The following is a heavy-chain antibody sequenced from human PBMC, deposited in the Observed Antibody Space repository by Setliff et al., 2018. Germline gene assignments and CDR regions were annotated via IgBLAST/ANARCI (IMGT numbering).Heavy chain of an antibody. D-gene: IGHD3-3*01. CDR2: IYYSGST. CDR3: ARRSTYYNLWSGYWDY. V-gene: IGHV4-39*07. Sequence: SETLSLTCTVSGGSISSSSYYRGWIRQPPGKGLEWIGSIYYSGSTYYNPSLKSRVTISVDTSKNQFSLKLSSVTAADTAVYYCARRSTYYNLWSGYWDYWGQGTLVTVSS. CDR1: GGSISSSSYY. J-gene: IGHJ4*02.